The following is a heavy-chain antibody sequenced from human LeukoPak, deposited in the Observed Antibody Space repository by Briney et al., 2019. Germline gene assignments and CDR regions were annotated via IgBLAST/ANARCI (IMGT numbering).Heavy chain of an antibody. Sequence: SQTLSLTCAVSGGSISSGGYSWSWIRQPPGKGLEWIGYIYHSGSTYYNPSLKSRVTISVDRSKNQFSLKLSSVTAADTAVYYCARGARGGSYGWFDPWGRGTLVTVSS. J-gene: IGHJ5*02. CDR3: ARGARGGSYGWFDP. D-gene: IGHD1-26*01. CDR1: GGSISSGGYS. CDR2: IYHSGST. V-gene: IGHV4-30-2*01.